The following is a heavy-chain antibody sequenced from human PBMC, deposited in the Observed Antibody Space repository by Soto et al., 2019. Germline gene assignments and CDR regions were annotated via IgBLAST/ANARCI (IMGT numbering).Heavy chain of an antibody. CDR2: INPKTADK. CDR1: GYTFSDYF. CDR3: ASMKWGLDYYSGMDV. Sequence: QVQLVQSGAEPKKSGASVKVSCKASGYTFSDYFIQWLRQAPGQGLEWVAWINPKTADKNYAKKFQDRVTLSRDTSFSTAYVELTRLRPDDAAVYYFASMKWGLDYYSGMDVWGQWTAVTVSS. D-gene: IGHD1-26*01. V-gene: IGHV1-2*02. J-gene: IGHJ6*02.